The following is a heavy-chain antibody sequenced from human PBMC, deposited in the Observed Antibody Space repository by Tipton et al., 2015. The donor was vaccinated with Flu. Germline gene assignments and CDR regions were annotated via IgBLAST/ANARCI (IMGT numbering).Heavy chain of an antibody. Sequence: QLVQSGAEVKKPGASVKVSCKASGYTFTGYYMHWVRQAPGQGLEWMGIINPSGGSTSYAQKFQGRVTMTRDTSTSTVYMELSSLRSEDTAVYYCARSGYADAFDIWGQGTMVTVSS. CDR1: GYTFTGYY. CDR3: ARSGYADAFDI. CDR2: INPSGGST. J-gene: IGHJ3*02. V-gene: IGHV1-46*01. D-gene: IGHD5-12*01.